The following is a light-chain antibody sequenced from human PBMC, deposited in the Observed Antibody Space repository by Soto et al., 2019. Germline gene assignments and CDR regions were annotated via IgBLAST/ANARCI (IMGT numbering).Light chain of an antibody. CDR3: QQYYGAPLT. Sequence: DIVMTQSPDSLAVSLGERATINCKSSQSVLSSSNNKNYLAWYQQKPGQPPNLLIYWASTRESGVPDRFSGSGSGRDFTLTISSLQAEDVAVYYCQQYYGAPLTFGGGTKVEIK. CDR1: QSVLSSSNNKNY. V-gene: IGKV4-1*01. J-gene: IGKJ4*01. CDR2: WAS.